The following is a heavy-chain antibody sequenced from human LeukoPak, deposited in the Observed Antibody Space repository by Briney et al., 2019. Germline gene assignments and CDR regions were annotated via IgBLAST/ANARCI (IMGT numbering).Heavy chain of an antibody. D-gene: IGHD5-24*01. J-gene: IGHJ4*02. CDR1: GFTFRNYA. V-gene: IGHV3-64*01. CDR3: VKDYVSRDGYWDFDR. Sequence: GGSLRLSCAASGFTFRNYAVHWVRQAPGKGLEHVSAISSNGGSTYYANSVKGRFTISRDNSQNTVSLEVNSLTVDDTAVYYCVKDYVSRDGYWDFDRWGQGILVTVSP. CDR2: ISSNGGST.